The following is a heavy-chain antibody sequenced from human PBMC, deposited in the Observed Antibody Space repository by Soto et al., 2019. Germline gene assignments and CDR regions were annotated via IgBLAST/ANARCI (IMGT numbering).Heavy chain of an antibody. CDR3: AAYDSEGYFEY. CDR1: GYSISSGYY. J-gene: IGHJ4*02. Sequence: PSETLSLTCAFSGYSISSGYYWGWIRQPPGKGLEWIGYVYFSGSTNYNPSLKSRVTMSIDTSKSEFSLRLISVTAADTAAYYCAAYDSEGYFEYWGQGALVTVSS. V-gene: IGHV4-38-2*01. CDR2: VYFSGST. D-gene: IGHD3-9*01.